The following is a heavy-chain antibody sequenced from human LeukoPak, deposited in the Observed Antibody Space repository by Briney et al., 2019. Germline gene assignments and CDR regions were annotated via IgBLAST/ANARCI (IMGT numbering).Heavy chain of an antibody. CDR2: ISYRTSQI. V-gene: IGHV3-21*01. Sequence: PGGSLRLSCTASGFTFSDGDMNWFRQAPGKGLEWVSSISYRTSQIYYADSVKGRFTISRDNAKNSLYLQMDSLRAEDTAVYFCGRAFPPLRTAAAGDYWGQGTLVSVSS. J-gene: IGHJ4*02. CDR1: GFTFSDGD. CDR3: GRAFPPLRTAAAGDY. D-gene: IGHD6-13*01.